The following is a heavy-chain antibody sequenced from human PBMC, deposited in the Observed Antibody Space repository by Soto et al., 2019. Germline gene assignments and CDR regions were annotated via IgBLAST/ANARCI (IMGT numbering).Heavy chain of an antibody. J-gene: IGHJ6*03. CDR2: ISTSGSST. CDR3: ANLAKHYYHYMDV. D-gene: IGHD1-26*01. V-gene: IGHV3-11*01. CDR1: GFSFSDYY. Sequence: QVQLVESGGGLVKPGGSLRLSCAASGFSFSDYYMSWIRQAPGKGLEWVSLISTSGSSTDYADSVKGRFTISRDNAKNSLSLQMNSLRADDAAVYYCANLAKHYYHYMDVWGKGTTVTVSS.